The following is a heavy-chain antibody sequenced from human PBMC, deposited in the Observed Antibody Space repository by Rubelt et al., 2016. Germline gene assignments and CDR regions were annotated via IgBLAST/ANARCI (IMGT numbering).Heavy chain of an antibody. V-gene: IGHV1-69*04. D-gene: IGHD6-19*01. J-gene: IGHJ5*02. CDR3: ARDRTSSSGWYGFTGRYNWFDP. CDR2: INPNSGGT. Sequence: GLEWMGRINPNSGGTNYAQKFQGRVTITADKSTSTAYMELSSLRSEDTAVYYCARDRTSSSGWYGFTGRYNWFDPWGQGTLVTVSS.